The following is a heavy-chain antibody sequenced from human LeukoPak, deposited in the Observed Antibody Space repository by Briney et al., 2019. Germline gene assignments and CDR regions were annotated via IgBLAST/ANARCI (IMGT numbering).Heavy chain of an antibody. CDR2: INPNSGGT. D-gene: IGHD6-13*01. J-gene: IGHJ4*02. CDR1: GYTFTGYY. Sequence: ASVKVSCKASGYTFTGYYMHWVRQAPGQGPEWMGWINPNSGGTNYAQKFQGRVTMTRDTSISTAYMELSSLSSDDTALYYCSRVPLGYIAAAGFDYWGQGTLVTVSS. V-gene: IGHV1-2*02. CDR3: SRVPLGYIAAAGFDY.